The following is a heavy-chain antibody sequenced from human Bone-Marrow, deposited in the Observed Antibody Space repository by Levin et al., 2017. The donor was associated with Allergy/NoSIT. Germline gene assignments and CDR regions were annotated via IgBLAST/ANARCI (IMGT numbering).Heavy chain of an antibody. V-gene: IGHV3-74*03. CDR3: ARDNSRTSFDY. J-gene: IGHJ4*02. Sequence: PGGSLRLSCVASGFTFSSYWMYWVRQAPGKGLVWVSRINSDGSSTKYADSVKGRFTISRDNGKNTLYLQMNSLRAEDTAVYYCARDNSRTSFDYWGRGSLVTVSS. CDR1: GFTFSSYW. CDR2: INSDGSST.